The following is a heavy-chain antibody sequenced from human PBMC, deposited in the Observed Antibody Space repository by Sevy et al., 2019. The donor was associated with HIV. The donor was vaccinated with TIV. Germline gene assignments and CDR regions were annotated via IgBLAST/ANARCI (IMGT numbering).Heavy chain of an antibody. CDR3: ANAYSGSYSHSCLYALDV. Sequence: GGSLRLSCTGSGFSFSYYGIHWVRQAPGKGLDWVALISHDGINEYYADSVKGRFTISRDNSKNTVYLEMNRLRNEDTAVYFCANAYSGSYSHSCLYALDVWGQGTTVTVSS. CDR2: ISHDGINE. D-gene: IGHD1-26*01. CDR1: GFSFSYYG. J-gene: IGHJ6*02. V-gene: IGHV3-30*18.